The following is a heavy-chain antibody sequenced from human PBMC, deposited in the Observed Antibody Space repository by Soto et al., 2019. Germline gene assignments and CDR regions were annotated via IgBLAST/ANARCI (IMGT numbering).Heavy chain of an antibody. CDR2: IYYSGST. D-gene: IGHD5-12*01. CDR3: ARETQSSPYSGPYLDY. V-gene: IGHV4-59*01. J-gene: IGHJ4*02. Sequence: SETLSLTCTVSGGSISSYYWSWIRQPPGKGLEWIGYIYYSGSTNYNPSLKSRVTISVDTSKNQFSLKLSSVTAADTAVYYCARETQSSPYSGPYLDYWGQGTLVTVSS. CDR1: GGSISSYY.